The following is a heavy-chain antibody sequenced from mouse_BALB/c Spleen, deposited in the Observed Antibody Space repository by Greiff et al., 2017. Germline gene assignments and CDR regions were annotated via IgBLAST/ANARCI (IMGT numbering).Heavy chain of an antibody. J-gene: IGHJ3*01. D-gene: IGHD3-1*01. CDR3: ARGQARATAWFAY. V-gene: IGHV1-69*01. CDR1: GYTFTDYW. CDR2: IDTSDSYT. Sequence: QVQLQQSGAELVMPGASVKMSCKASGYTFTDYWMHWVKQRPGQGLEWIGAIDTSDSYTSYNQKFKGKATLTVDESSSTAYMQLSSLTSEDSAVYYCARGQARATAWFAYWGQGTLVTVSA.